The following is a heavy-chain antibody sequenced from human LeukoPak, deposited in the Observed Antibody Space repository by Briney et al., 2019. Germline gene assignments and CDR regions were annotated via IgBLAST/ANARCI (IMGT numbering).Heavy chain of an antibody. V-gene: IGHV3-23*01. J-gene: IGHJ4*02. CDR2: ISGSGGST. D-gene: IGHD3-10*01. CDR3: AKSVPSGSRSDY. Sequence: GGSLRLSCAASGFTFISYAMSWVRQAPGKGLEWVSVISGSGGSTYYADSVRGRFTISRDDSKNTLYLQMNSLRAEDTAVYYCAKSVPSGSRSDYWGQGTLVTVSS. CDR1: GFTFISYA.